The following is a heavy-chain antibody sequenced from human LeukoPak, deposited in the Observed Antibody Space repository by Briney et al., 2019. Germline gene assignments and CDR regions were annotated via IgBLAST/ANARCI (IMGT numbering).Heavy chain of an antibody. V-gene: IGHV4-4*07. J-gene: IGHJ5*02. CDR3: ARDQQVERAMAKGFDP. CDR1: GGSISSYY. CDR2: IYTSGST. Sequence: SETLSLTCTVSGGSISSYYWSWIRQPAGKGLEWIGRIYTSGSTNYNPSLKSRVTMSVDTSKNQFSLKLSSVTAADTAVYYCARDQQVERAMAKGFDPWGQGTLVTVSP. D-gene: IGHD6-13*01.